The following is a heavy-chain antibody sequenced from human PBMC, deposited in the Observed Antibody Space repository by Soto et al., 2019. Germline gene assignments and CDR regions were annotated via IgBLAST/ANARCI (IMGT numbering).Heavy chain of an antibody. J-gene: IGHJ4*02. V-gene: IGHV3-23*01. CDR1: GFPLRDYA. CDR2: ISGNGDSA. D-gene: IGHD6-19*01. Sequence: GSLRLSWAASGFPLRDYAMNWVRQAPGKGLEWVSDISGNGDSARYADSVKGRFTVSRDNSRDTLYPQMNSLRVDDTAVYYCGKERRGSGWSVCNFWGQGTLVTVSS. CDR3: GKERRGSGWSVCNF.